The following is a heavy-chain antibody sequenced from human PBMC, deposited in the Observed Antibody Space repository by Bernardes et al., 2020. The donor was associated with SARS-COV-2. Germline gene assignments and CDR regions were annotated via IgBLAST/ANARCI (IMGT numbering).Heavy chain of an antibody. CDR2: IYSGGNT. CDR3: ARISGGSGLTFDY. D-gene: IGHD6-19*01. Sequence: GGSLRLSCAASGFIVSSNYMSWVRQAPGKGLEWVSVIYSGGNTYYADSVKGRFTISRDNSKNTLYLQMNSLRPEDTAVYYCARISGGSGLTFDYWGQGTLVTVSS. J-gene: IGHJ4*02. CDR1: GFIVSSNY. V-gene: IGHV3-66*02.